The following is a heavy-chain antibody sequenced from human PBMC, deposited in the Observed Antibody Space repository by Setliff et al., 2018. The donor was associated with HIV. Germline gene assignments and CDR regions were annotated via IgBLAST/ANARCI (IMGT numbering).Heavy chain of an antibody. D-gene: IGHD4-17*01. J-gene: IGHJ5*02. CDR1: GGSFPAYY. Sequence: SETLSLTCAVYGGSFPAYYWNWIRQPPGKGLEWVGEINYDGDATYNPSLKSRVNIFIDTSKKQFSLRVASVTAADTAIYYCVRQYGDYAFDPWGQGTLVTVSS. V-gene: IGHV4-34*01. CDR2: INYDGDA. CDR3: VRQYGDYAFDP.